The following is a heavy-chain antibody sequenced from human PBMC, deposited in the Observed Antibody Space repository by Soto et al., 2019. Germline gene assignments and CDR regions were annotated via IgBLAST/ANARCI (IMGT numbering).Heavy chain of an antibody. J-gene: IGHJ5*02. CDR2: IYSDGTT. CDR1: GFTLSYSF. D-gene: IGHD3-22*01. CDR3: ARGHDSSGYSDT. Sequence: HPGGSLRLSCAASGFTLSYSFMSWVRQAPGKGLEWVSLIYSDGTTYYADSVKGRFTISRDNSKNTLYLQMNSLRAEDTAVYYCARGHDSSGYSDTLGQGTLVTVSS. V-gene: IGHV3-66*01.